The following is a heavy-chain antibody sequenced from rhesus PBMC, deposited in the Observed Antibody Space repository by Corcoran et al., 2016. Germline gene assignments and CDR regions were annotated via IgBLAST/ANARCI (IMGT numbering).Heavy chain of an antibody. CDR1: GDSISSNY. Sequence: QVQLQESGPGLVKHSETLSLTCAVSGDSISSNYWSWIRQPPGKGLAWIWYIYCRSGRPYYNPSIKSRVTISTDTSKNQFALKVSSVTAADTAVYYCARDSAAAGTTYFDNWGQGVLVTVSS. CDR3: ARDSAAAGTTYFDN. CDR2: IYCRSGRP. J-gene: IGHJ4*01. V-gene: IGHV4-147*01. D-gene: IGHD6-25*01.